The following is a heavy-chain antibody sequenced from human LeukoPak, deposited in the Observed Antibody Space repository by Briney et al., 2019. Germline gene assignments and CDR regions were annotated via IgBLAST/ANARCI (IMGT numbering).Heavy chain of an antibody. J-gene: IGHJ4*02. CDR2: ISGSGGST. V-gene: IGHV3-23*01. D-gene: IGHD2-2*02. CDR3: AKDHGHCGATSCYTYDI. CDR1: GFTFSSYA. Sequence: PGGSLRLSCAASGFTFSSYAMSWVRKTPGKGLERVSVISGSGGSTFYADSVKGRFTISRDNSENTLSLQMNSLRAEDTAVYYCAKDHGHCGATSCYTYDIWGQGTPVTVSS.